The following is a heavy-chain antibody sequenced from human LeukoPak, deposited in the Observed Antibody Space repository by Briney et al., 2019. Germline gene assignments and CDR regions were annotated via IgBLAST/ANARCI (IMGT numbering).Heavy chain of an antibody. V-gene: IGHV3-53*05. Sequence: PGGSLRLSCAASGFTVSSNYMSWVRQAPGKGLEWVSVIYSGGSTYYADSVKGRFTISRDNSKNTLYLQMNSLRAEDTAVYYCAGPGDPQYGPVTTRDNWFDPWGQGTLVTVSS. CDR1: GFTVSSNY. D-gene: IGHD4-17*01. J-gene: IGHJ5*02. CDR2: IYSGGST. CDR3: AGPGDPQYGPVTTRDNWFDP.